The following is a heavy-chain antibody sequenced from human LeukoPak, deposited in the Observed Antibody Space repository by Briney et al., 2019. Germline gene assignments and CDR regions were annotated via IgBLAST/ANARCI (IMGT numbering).Heavy chain of an antibody. Sequence: GGSLRLSCAASGFTFSSYGMHWVRQAPGKGLEWVAVILYDGSNKYYADSVKGRFTISRDNSKNTLYLQMNSLRAEDTAVYYCAKDQSGSYYNWFDPWGQGTLVTVSS. J-gene: IGHJ5*02. CDR3: AKDQSGSYYNWFDP. D-gene: IGHD1-26*01. CDR1: GFTFSSYG. V-gene: IGHV3-30*18. CDR2: ILYDGSNK.